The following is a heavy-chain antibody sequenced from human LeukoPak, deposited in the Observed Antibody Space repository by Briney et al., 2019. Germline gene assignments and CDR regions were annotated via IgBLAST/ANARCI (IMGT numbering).Heavy chain of an antibody. Sequence: ASVKVSCRASGYTFTSYDINWVRQATGQGLEWMGWMNPNSGNTGYAQKFQGRVTMTRNISISTAYMELSSLRSEDTAVYYCARGGKYSSSWTPYYYYYYMDVWGKGTTVTISS. J-gene: IGHJ6*03. CDR3: ARGGKYSSSWTPYYYYYYMDV. CDR2: MNPNSGNT. V-gene: IGHV1-8*01. CDR1: GYTFTSYD. D-gene: IGHD6-13*01.